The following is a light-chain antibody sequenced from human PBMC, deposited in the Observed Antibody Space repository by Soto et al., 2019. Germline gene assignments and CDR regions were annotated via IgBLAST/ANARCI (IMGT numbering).Light chain of an antibody. Sequence: QSVLTQPPSVSGAPGQRVTISCTGSSSTIGAGYDVHWYQQFPGTAPKLLIYGDTNRPSGVPDRCSASKSDTSASLAITGLRTEDEATYFCQSYDNSLTGSNVVFGGGTKLTVL. J-gene: IGLJ2*01. CDR2: GDT. CDR3: QSYDNSLTGSNVV. V-gene: IGLV1-40*01. CDR1: SSTIGAGYD.